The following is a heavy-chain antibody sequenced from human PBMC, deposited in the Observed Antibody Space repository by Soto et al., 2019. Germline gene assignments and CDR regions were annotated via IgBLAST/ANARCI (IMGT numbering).Heavy chain of an antibody. V-gene: IGHV3-48*02. CDR3: ASIFITGLHYYYYYGMDV. J-gene: IGHJ6*02. CDR1: GFTFSSYS. Sequence: PGESLKISCAASGFTFSSYSMNWVRQAPGKGLEWVSYISSSSSTIYYADSVKGRFTISRDNAKNSLYLQMNSLRDEDTAVYYCASIFITGLHYYYYYGMDVWGQGTTVTVSS. D-gene: IGHD1-20*01. CDR2: ISSSSSTI.